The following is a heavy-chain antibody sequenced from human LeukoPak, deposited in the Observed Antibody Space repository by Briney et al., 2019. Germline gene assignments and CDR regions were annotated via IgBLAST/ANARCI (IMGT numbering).Heavy chain of an antibody. CDR2: IIPIFGTA. D-gene: IGHD3-22*01. CDR3: ARSLPDITMIVVVYDAFDI. Sequence: SVKVSCKASGGTFSSYAISWVRQAPGQGLEWMGGIIPIFGTANYAQKFQGRVTITADESTSTAYMELSSLRSEDTAVYYCARSLPDITMIVVVYDAFDIWGQGTMVTVSS. V-gene: IGHV1-69*13. CDR1: GGTFSSYA. J-gene: IGHJ3*02.